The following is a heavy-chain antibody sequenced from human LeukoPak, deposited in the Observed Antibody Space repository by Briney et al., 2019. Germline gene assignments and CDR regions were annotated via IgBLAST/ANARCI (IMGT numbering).Heavy chain of an antibody. J-gene: IGHJ4*02. CDR1: AFTFRSYG. Sequence: PGGSLRLSCATSAFTFRSYGMHWVRQAPDKGLEWVAFIRYDGSNKYYADSVKGRFTISRDNSKNTLYLQMNSLRAEDTAVYYCAKGGTGTNRPVDYWGQGTLVTVSS. D-gene: IGHD1-1*01. CDR3: AKGGTGTNRPVDY. V-gene: IGHV3-30*02. CDR2: IRYDGSNK.